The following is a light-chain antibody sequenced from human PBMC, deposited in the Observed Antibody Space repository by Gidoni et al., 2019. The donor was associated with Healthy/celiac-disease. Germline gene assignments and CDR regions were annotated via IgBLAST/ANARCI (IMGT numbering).Light chain of an antibody. J-gene: IGKJ1*01. CDR2: AAS. V-gene: IGKV1-6*01. CDR3: LQEYNYPWT. CDR1: QGIRNG. Sequence: AIQLTPSPSSLSASVGDRVTITCRASQGIRNGLGWYQQKPGKAPTLLIYAASSLHSGVPSRFSGSGSGTDFTLTISSLQPEDFATYYCLQEYNYPWTFGQGTKVEIK.